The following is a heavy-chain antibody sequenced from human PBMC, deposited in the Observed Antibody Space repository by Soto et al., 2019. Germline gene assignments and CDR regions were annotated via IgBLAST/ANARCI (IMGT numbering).Heavy chain of an antibody. CDR2: IYPVDSYT. V-gene: IGHV5-51*01. CDR3: ARRNEASGWSPGNWFDP. Sequence: GEALKISCKGSACRFTSYWIGWVRQMPGKGLEWMGIIYPVDSYTRYSPSFQGQVTISADKSISTAYLQWSSLKASDTAMYYCARRNEASGWSPGNWFDPWGQGTLVTVSS. CDR1: ACRFTSYW. J-gene: IGHJ5*02. D-gene: IGHD6-19*01.